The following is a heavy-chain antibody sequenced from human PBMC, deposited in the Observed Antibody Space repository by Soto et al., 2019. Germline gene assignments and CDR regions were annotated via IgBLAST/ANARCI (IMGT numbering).Heavy chain of an antibody. CDR2: IWYDGSRE. CDR3: ARDRRITARPSVYFGMDV. D-gene: IGHD6-6*01. CDR1: GFSFRNYN. Sequence: SLRLSCAASGFSFRNYNMHWVRQAPGKGLEWVAVIWYDGSREYFGDSVKGRFTISRDNAKNTLFLQMNSLRAEDMGVYYCARDRRITARPSVYFGMDVWGQGTTVTVSS. V-gene: IGHV3-33*01. J-gene: IGHJ6*02.